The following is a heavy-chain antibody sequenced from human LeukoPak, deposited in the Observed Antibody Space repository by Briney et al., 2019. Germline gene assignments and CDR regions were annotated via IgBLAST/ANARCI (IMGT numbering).Heavy chain of an antibody. V-gene: IGHV3-20*04. CDR3: ARGYCTGGSCWYFDR. Sequence: PGGSLRLSCAASGFTFDDYGMSWVRQAPGKGLEWVAGVNWNGASIGYADSVKGRFTISRDSAKKSLYLQMNSLRAEDTALYYCARGYCTGGSCWYFDRWGQGTLVTVPS. J-gene: IGHJ4*02. CDR1: GFTFDDYG. CDR2: VNWNGASI. D-gene: IGHD2-15*01.